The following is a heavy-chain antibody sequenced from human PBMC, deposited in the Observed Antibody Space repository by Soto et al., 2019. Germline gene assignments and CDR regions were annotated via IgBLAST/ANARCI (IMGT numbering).Heavy chain of an antibody. V-gene: IGHV3-33*01. CDR3: ARDLGGCSGGSCYPYGMDV. CDR2: IWYDGSNK. D-gene: IGHD2-15*01. J-gene: IGHJ6*02. CDR1: GFTFSSYG. Sequence: GGSLRLSCAASGFTFSSYGMHWVCQAPGKGLEWVAVIWYDGSNKYYADSVKGRFTISRDNSKNTLYLQMNSLRAEDTAVYYCARDLGGCSGGSCYPYGMDVWGQGTTVTVSS.